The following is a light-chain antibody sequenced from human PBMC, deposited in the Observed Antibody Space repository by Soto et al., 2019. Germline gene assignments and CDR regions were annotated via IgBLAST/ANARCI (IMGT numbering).Light chain of an antibody. V-gene: IGKV3-15*01. Sequence: EIVMTQSPATLSVSPGERATLSCRASQSVSSNLAWYQQKPGQAPRLLIYGASTRATGIPARFSGSGFGTEFTLTISSLQSEDLAVYYCQQYNSWPPLTFGGGTKVEI. CDR3: QQYNSWPPLT. J-gene: IGKJ4*01. CDR1: QSVSSN. CDR2: GAS.